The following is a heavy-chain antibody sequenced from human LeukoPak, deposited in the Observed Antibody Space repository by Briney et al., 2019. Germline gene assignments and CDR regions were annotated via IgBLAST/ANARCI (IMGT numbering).Heavy chain of an antibody. CDR1: GGSISSSPYY. CDR3: ARVAYSGYDYRGGFDY. J-gene: IGHJ4*02. D-gene: IGHD5-12*01. V-gene: IGHV4-39*07. CDR2: IYYSGTT. Sequence: SETLSLTCTVSGGSISSSPYYWGWIRQPPGKGLEWIGSIYYSGTTHYSPSLESRVTISVDTSKNQFSLKLSSVTAADTAVYYCARVAYSGYDYRGGFDYWGQGTLVTVSS.